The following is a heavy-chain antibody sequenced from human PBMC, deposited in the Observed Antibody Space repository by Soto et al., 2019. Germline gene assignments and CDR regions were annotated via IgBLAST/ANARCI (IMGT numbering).Heavy chain of an antibody. CDR2: IRSKAGGGTV. J-gene: IGHJ3*01. Sequence: EVQLVESGGGLVNPGDSLRLSCVVSGLSFGDAWMTWVRQAPGKGPEWVGLIRSKAGGGTVDYAAPVKDRFILSRIDSQSTVYLQMNSLMSEGTAVYYCTRDRPYTWGGVVATGGQGTVVTVSS. CDR1: GLSFGDAW. V-gene: IGHV3-15*01. CDR3: TRDRPYTWGGVVAT. D-gene: IGHD3-16*01.